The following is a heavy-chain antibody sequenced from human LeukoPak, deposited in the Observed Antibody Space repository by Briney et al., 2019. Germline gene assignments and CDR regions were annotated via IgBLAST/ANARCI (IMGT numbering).Heavy chain of an antibody. D-gene: IGHD2-21*01. CDR2: INHSGST. Sequence: GSLRLSCAASGFTFDDYGMSWVRQAPGKGLEWIGEINHSGSTNYNPSLKSRVTISVDTSKNQFSLKLSSVTAADTAVYYCARRGGGGGGYYYYYMDVWGKGTTVTISS. J-gene: IGHJ6*03. CDR1: GFTFDDYG. V-gene: IGHV4-34*01. CDR3: ARRGGGGGGYYYYYMDV.